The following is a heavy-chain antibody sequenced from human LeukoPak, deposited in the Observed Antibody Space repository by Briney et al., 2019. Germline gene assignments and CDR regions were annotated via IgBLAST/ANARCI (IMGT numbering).Heavy chain of an antibody. CDR3: AKRPLSSCN. CDR2: IYSSGGT. J-gene: IGHJ4*01. V-gene: IGHV3-NL1*01. CDR1: GFTFSSYG. Sequence: PGGSLRLSCAASGFTFSSYGMHWVRQAPGKGLEWVSLIYSSGGTSYADSVKGRFTISKDNSKNTLYLQMNSLRAEDTAVYYCAKRPLSSCNWGLGTLATVSS. D-gene: IGHD5/OR15-5a*01.